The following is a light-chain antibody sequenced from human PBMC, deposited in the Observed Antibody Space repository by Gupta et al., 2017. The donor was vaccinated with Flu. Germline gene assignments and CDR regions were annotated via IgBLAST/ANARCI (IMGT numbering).Light chain of an antibody. Sequence: EIVLTQSPATLSLSPGERATLSCRASQSVGTYLAWYQQKPGQTPRLLVYDASNRDTGIPARFSGSGYGTDFTLTTSSREPEDFAGYYCQKRSNWPPYTFGQGTRLEI. J-gene: IGKJ2*01. CDR1: QSVGTY. V-gene: IGKV3-11*01. CDR3: QKRSNWPPYT. CDR2: DAS.